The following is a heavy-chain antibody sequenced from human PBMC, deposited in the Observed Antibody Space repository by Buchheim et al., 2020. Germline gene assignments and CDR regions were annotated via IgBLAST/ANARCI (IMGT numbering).Heavy chain of an antibody. V-gene: IGHV1-69*04. CDR3: ARAGSYYDSSGYHPRYYYGMDV. D-gene: IGHD3-22*01. J-gene: IGHJ6*02. CDR2: IIPILGIA. Sequence: QVQLVQSGAEVKKPGSSVKVSCKASGGTFSSYAISWVRQAPGQGLEWMGRIIPILGIANYAQKFQGRVTITAEQSTGAAYMELSSLRSKDTAVYDCARAGSYYDSSGYHPRYYYGMDVWGQGTT. CDR1: GGTFSSYA.